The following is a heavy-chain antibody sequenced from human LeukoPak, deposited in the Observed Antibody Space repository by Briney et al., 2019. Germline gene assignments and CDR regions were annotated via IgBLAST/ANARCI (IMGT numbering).Heavy chain of an antibody. CDR3: ARAQRGVVVTSPAGY. CDR1: GFIFNNYE. CDR2: ISSMGMSI. J-gene: IGHJ4*02. D-gene: IGHD3-22*01. Sequence: GGSLRLSCVASGFIFNNYEMNWVRQAPGKGLEWVAFISSMGMSIYYAYSGKGRFTIYRDNPKNTLYLQMNSLRAEDTAVYYCARAQRGVVVTSPAGYWGQGTLVTVSS. V-gene: IGHV3-48*03.